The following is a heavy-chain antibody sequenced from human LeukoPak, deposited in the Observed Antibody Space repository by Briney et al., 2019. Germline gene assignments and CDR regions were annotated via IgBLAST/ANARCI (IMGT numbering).Heavy chain of an antibody. D-gene: IGHD6-19*01. CDR2: ISDSGGIT. Sequence: GGSLGLSCVASGFSFSNLAMSWVRQAPGNGLEWVSVISDSGGITYYADSVKGRFTISRDNSRNTLYLQMNSLRVDDTAVYYCAKDARRYSGWYFFDHWGQGTLVTVSS. CDR3: AKDARRYSGWYFFDH. CDR1: GFSFSNLA. J-gene: IGHJ4*02. V-gene: IGHV3-23*01.